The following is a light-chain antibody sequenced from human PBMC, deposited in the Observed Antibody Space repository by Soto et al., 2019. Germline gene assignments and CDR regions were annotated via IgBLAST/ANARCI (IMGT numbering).Light chain of an antibody. J-gene: IGLJ3*02. V-gene: IGLV2-11*01. CDR2: DVN. Sequence: QSALTQPRSVSGSPGQSVTISCTGTNNDVGFYNYVSWYQQQLGKAPKLLIYDVNKRPSGVPPRFSGSKSANTASLTISGLQAADEADYYCSSYTTSDTWVFGGGAKLTVL. CDR1: NNDVGFYNY. CDR3: SSYTTSDTWV.